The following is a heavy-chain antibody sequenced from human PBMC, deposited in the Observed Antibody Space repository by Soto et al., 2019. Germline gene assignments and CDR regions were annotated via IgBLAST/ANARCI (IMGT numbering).Heavy chain of an antibody. V-gene: IGHV3-9*01. J-gene: IGHJ5*02. CDR2: ISWDSGTI. CDR1: GFTFDNCG. CDR3: VQGRYPTMATPLDH. Sequence: GGSLRLSCAASGFTFDNCGVHWVRQAPGKGLEWVSGISWDSGTIGYADSVKGRFIISRDDAKNSLYLQMNSPRGEDTALYYCVQGRYPTMATPLDHWGQGTLVTVSS. D-gene: IGHD5-12*01.